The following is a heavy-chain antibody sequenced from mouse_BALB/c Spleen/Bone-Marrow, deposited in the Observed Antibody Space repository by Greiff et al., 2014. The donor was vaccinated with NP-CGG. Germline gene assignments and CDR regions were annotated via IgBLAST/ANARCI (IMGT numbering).Heavy chain of an antibody. CDR3: SRSGFFGYGWYFDG. V-gene: IGHV1S81*02. CDR2: INPSNDTP. CDR1: GYTFTNYF. D-gene: IGHD1-2*01. Sequence: VQLQQSGAELVKPGASVKLSCRVSGYTFTNYFVYWVKQRPGQGLEWIGEINPSNDTPNFNEKFKSKATLTVDKSSSTAYMQPSNLAFEDSAVYFRSRSGFFGYGWYFDGRGAGTTVTVSS. J-gene: IGHJ1*01.